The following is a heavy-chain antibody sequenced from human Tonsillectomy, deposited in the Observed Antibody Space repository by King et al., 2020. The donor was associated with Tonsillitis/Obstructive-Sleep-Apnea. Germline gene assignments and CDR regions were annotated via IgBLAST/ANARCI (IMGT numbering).Heavy chain of an antibody. J-gene: IGHJ6*03. Sequence: HVQLQQWGAGLLKPSETLSLTCAVYGGSFSGYYWSCIRQPPGKGLECIGEINHSGSTNYNPALKSRVTLSVDTSKKQFSLKLSSVTAADTAVYYCARGTLKDVVPAATLDYMDVWGKGTTVPVSS. CDR3: ARGTLKDVVPAATLDYMDV. D-gene: IGHD2-2*01. V-gene: IGHV4-34*01. CDR1: GGSFSGYY. CDR2: INHSGST.